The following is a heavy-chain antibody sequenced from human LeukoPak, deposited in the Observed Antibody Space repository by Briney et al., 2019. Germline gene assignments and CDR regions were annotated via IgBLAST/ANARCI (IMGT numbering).Heavy chain of an antibody. CDR2: IKQDGSEK. Sequence: PGGSLRLSCAASGFTFSNYWMNWVRQAPGKGLEWVARIKQDGSEKYYVESVEGRFTISRDNAKKSVYLQMDSLRAEDTAVYYCAREGYCSGGICSYDNWGQGTLVTVSS. D-gene: IGHD2-15*01. CDR3: AREGYCSGGICSYDN. CDR1: GFTFSNYW. V-gene: IGHV3-7*01. J-gene: IGHJ4*02.